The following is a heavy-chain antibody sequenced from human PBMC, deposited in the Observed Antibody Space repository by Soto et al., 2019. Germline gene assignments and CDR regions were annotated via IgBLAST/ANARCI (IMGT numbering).Heavy chain of an antibody. V-gene: IGHV1-46*01. CDR3: ARGGGEWLRLLGGYYYYGMDV. CDR2: INPSGGST. Sequence: QVQLVQSGAEVKNPGASVKVSCKASGYTFTSYYMHWVRQAPGQGLEWMGIINPSGGSTSYAQKFQGRVTMTRDTSTSTVYMELSSLRSEDTAVYYCARGGGEWLRLLGGYYYYGMDVWGQGTTVTVSS. J-gene: IGHJ6*02. D-gene: IGHD5-12*01. CDR1: GYTFTSYY.